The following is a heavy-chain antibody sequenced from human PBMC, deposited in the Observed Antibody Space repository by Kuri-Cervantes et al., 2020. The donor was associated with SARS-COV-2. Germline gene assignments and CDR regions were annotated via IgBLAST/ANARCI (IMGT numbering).Heavy chain of an antibody. D-gene: IGHD3-10*01. CDR1: GGTFTSYA. CDR3: ATGGLLWFGEKDI. V-gene: IGHV1-69*05. J-gene: IGHJ3*02. Sequence: SVKVSCKASGGTFTSYAFSWVRQAPGQGLEWMGGILPMFGTTIYAQTLQGRVTLTTDESTRTAYMELGGLRSEDTAAYYCATGGLLWFGEKDIWGQGTMVTVSS. CDR2: ILPMFGTT.